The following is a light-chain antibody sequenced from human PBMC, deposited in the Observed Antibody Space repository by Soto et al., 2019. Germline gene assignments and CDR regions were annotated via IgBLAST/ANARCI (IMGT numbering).Light chain of an antibody. CDR1: SSDVGGYKY. Sequence: QSALTQPASVSGSPGQSITISCTGTSSDVGGYKYVSWYQHHPGKAPKLLIYDVTNRPSGVSNRFSGSKSGNTASLTISGLQAEDEADHYCSSYTSNTTWVFGGGTKLTVL. V-gene: IGLV2-14*03. CDR3: SSYTSNTTWV. CDR2: DVT. J-gene: IGLJ3*02.